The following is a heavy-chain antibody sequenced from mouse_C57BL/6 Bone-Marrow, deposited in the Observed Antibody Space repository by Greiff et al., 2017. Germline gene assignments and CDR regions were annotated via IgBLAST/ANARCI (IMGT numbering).Heavy chain of an antibody. CDR1: GFTFSNYW. J-gene: IGHJ2*01. D-gene: IGHD1-1*01. CDR2: IRLKSDNYAT. Sequence: EVKVEEPGGGLVQPGGSMKLSCVASGFTFSNYWMNWVRQSPEKGLEWVAQIRLKSDNYATPYAESVKGRFTISSDDSKRSVYLQMNNVRAEDTGMYYCADEYGGSSYGGYGGQGTTLTVTS. CDR3: ADEYGGSSYGGY. V-gene: IGHV6-3*01.